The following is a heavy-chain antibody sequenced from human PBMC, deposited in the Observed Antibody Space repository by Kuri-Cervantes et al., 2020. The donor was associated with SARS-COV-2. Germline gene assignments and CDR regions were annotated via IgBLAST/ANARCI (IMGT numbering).Heavy chain of an antibody. CDR3: ARRLKDGPPDY. CDR1: GGSTSSQSYY. J-gene: IGHJ4*02. Sequence: SETLSLTCTVSGGSTSSQSYYWGWIRQPPGKGLEWIGSIYHSGSTYYNPSLKSRVTISVDTSKNQFSLKLSSVTAADTAVYYCARRLKDGPPDYWGQGTLVTVSS. CDR2: IYHSGST. V-gene: IGHV4-39*07.